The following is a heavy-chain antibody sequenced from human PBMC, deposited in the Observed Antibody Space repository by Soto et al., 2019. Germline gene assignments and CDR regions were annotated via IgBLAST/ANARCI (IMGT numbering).Heavy chain of an antibody. V-gene: IGHV1-3*04. D-gene: IGHD4-17*01. CDR1: GYTFISYA. CDR3: ATAEGTVTTGWYGLDV. CDR2: INTGNGNT. J-gene: IGHJ6*02. Sequence: QVQVMQSGAEVKKPGASVKVSCMTSGYTFISYALNWVRQAPGQRLEWMGRINTGNGNTDYSQRFQGRITITRGISATTTYMELTSLRPEDTAVYYCATAEGTVTTGWYGLDVWGQGTTVTVSS.